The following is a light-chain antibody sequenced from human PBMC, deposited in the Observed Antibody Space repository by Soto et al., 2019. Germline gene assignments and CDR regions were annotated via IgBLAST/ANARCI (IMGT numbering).Light chain of an antibody. J-gene: IGKJ2*01. CDR2: DAS. CDR1: QFVDRW. Sequence: DIQMTQSPSTLSASVGDRVTITCRASQFVDRWLAWYQQKPGKAPQYLIFDASSLYGGVPLRFSGSGSGTEFTLTITSLQPDDSATYYCLQYSGSSYTFGQGTRVEIK. CDR3: LQYSGSSYT. V-gene: IGKV1-5*01.